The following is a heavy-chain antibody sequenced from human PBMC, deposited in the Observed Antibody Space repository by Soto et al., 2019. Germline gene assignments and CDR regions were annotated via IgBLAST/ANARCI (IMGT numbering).Heavy chain of an antibody. Sequence: ASVKVSCKASGYSFSDHYIHRVRQAPGQGLEWMGWINPDSGGSNNAQKFEDRVIMTSDTSINTVYMEMSGLRSDDIAVYYCARNGGGSGNYYSIDLWGPGTLVTVSS. J-gene: IGHJ5*02. D-gene: IGHD3-22*01. CDR3: ARNGGGSGNYYSIDL. CDR1: GYSFSDHY. CDR2: INPDSGGS. V-gene: IGHV1-2*02.